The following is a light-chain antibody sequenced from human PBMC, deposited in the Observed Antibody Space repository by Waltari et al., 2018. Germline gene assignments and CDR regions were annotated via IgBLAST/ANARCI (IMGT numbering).Light chain of an antibody. J-gene: IGLJ1*01. Sequence: QSALTPPASVSGSPGQSITISCTGTSRDVGGYNYVSWYQQHPGKAPKLITYDVSNRPSGVSNRFSGSKSGNTASLTISGLQAEDEADYYCSSYTSSSTLVFGTGTKVTVL. V-gene: IGLV2-14*01. CDR1: SRDVGGYNY. CDR3: SSYTSSSTLV. CDR2: DVS.